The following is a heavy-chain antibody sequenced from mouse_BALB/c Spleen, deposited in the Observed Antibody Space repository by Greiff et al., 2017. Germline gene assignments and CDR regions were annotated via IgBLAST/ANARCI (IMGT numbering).Heavy chain of an antibody. J-gene: IGHJ4*01. CDR2: INPYNDGT. CDR1: GYTFTSYV. D-gene: IGHD2-10*02. Sequence: EVHLVESGPELVKPGASVKMSCKASGYTFTSYVMHWVKQKPGQGLEWIGYINPYNDGTKYNEKFKGKATLTSDKSSSTAYMELSSLTSEDSAVYYCARKYGNYDDYYAMDYWGQGTSVTVSS. CDR3: ARKYGNYDDYYAMDY. V-gene: IGHV1-14*01.